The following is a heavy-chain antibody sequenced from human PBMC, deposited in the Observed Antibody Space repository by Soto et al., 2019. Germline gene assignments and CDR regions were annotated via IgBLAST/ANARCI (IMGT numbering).Heavy chain of an antibody. D-gene: IGHD6-6*01. CDR2: IYWSGDE. CDR3: ARGLATLPVFAFDI. Sequence: QGTLKESGPTLVKPTQTLTLTCSFSGFSLSTSGVGVGWISQSPGKALEWLALIYWSGDEHYRPSLKSRLSIIKDTSKNHVVLIMTDMVPVDTATYYCARGLATLPVFAFDIWGQGTMVTVSS. CDR1: GFSLSTSGVG. V-gene: IGHV2-5*01. J-gene: IGHJ3*02.